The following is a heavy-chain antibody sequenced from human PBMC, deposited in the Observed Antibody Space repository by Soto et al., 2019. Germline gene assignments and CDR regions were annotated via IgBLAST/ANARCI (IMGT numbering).Heavy chain of an antibody. Sequence: PGGSLRLSCAASGFTFSNYAMNWVRQAPGRGLEWVSAISGSGDFTHYADSVKGRLTISRDNSKNTLYLQMISLRAEDTAVYYCADALPSNNMVRHPFDVWGQGTMVTVSS. CDR3: ADALPSNNMVRHPFDV. CDR1: GFTFSNYA. D-gene: IGHD1-20*01. V-gene: IGHV3-23*01. CDR2: ISGSGDFT. J-gene: IGHJ3*01.